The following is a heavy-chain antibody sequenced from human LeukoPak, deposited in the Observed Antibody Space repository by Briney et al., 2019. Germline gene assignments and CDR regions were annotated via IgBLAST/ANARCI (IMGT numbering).Heavy chain of an antibody. CDR3: ARDWSPNWFDP. CDR2: ISGSGGST. CDR1: GFTFSNYA. Sequence: PGGSLRLSCAASGFTFSNYAMNWVRHAPGKGLEWVSAISGSGGSTYYADSVKGRFTISRDNAKNSVYLQMNSLRADDTAVYYCARDWSPNWFDPWGQGTPVTVSS. J-gene: IGHJ5*02. V-gene: IGHV3-23*01.